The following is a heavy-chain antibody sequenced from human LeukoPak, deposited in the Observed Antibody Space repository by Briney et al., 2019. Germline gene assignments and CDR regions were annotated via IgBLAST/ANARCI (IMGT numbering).Heavy chain of an antibody. D-gene: IGHD1-26*01. J-gene: IGHJ4*02. CDR2: INHSGST. V-gene: IGHV4-34*01. CDR3: ARVGLVGATSYFDY. CDR1: GGSFSGYY. Sequence: SETLSLTCAVYGGSFSGYYWSWIRQPPGKGLEWIGEINHSGSTNYNPSLKSRVTISVDTSKNQFSLKLSSVTAADTAVYYCARVGLVGATSYFDYWGQGTLATVSS.